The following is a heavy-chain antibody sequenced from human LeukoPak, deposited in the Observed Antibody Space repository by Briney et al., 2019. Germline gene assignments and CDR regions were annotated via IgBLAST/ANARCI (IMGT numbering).Heavy chain of an antibody. D-gene: IGHD3-3*01. CDR1: GGSISSSNW. CDR2: IYHSGST. J-gene: IGHJ6*03. CDR3: AREYYDFWSGSNYYYYYMDV. Sequence: TSETLSLTCAVSGGSISSSNWWSWVRQPPGKGLEWIGEIYHSGSTNYNPSLKSRVTISVDKSKNQFSLKLSSVTAADTAVYYCAREYYDFWSGSNYYYYYMDVWGKGTTVTVSS. V-gene: IGHV4-4*02.